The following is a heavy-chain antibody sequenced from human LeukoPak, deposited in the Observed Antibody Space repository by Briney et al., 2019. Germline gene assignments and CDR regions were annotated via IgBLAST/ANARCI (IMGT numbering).Heavy chain of an antibody. D-gene: IGHD2-15*01. V-gene: IGHV4-59*01. CDR2: MYYSGRT. CDR3: AKVRCSGGSCYPDY. CDR1: GGSISSYY. J-gene: IGHJ4*02. Sequence: SETLSLTCTVSGGSISSYYWSWIRQPPGEGLEWIGYMYYSGRTNYNPSLKSRVTISVDTSKNQFSLKLNSVTAADTAVYSCAKVRCSGGSCYPDYWGQGTLVTVSS.